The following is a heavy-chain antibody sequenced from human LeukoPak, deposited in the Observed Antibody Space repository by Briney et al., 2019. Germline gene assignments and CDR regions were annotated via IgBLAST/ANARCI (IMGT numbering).Heavy chain of an antibody. Sequence: GGSLRLSCAASGFTFSSYAMSWVRQAPGKGLEWVSAISGSGGSTYYADSVKGRFTISRDNAKKSLYLQMNSLRAEDTALYYCAKVRYGYGTFGAFDIWGQGTMVTVSS. J-gene: IGHJ3*02. V-gene: IGHV3-23*01. D-gene: IGHD5-18*01. CDR2: ISGSGGST. CDR1: GFTFSSYA. CDR3: AKVRYGYGTFGAFDI.